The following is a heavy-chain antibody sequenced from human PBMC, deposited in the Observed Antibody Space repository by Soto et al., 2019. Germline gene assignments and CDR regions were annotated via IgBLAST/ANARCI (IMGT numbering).Heavy chain of an antibody. D-gene: IGHD5-12*01. CDR1: GFTFSSYS. J-gene: IGHJ5*02. CDR2: ISSSSSTI. CDR3: ARGLSGYAWFDP. V-gene: IGHV3-48*02. Sequence: PGGSLRLSCAASGFTFSSYSMNWVRQAPGKGLEWVSYISSSSSTIYYADSVKGRFTISRDNAKNSLYLQMNSLRDEYTAVYYCARGLSGYAWFDPWGQGTLVTVSS.